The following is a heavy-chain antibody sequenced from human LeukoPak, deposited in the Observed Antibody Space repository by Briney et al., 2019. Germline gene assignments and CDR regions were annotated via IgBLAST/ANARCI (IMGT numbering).Heavy chain of an antibody. D-gene: IGHD1-26*01. CDR1: GFTFSHSA. CDR3: AGHREPYYYYYYMDV. CDR2: ISGSGGST. Sequence: GGSLRLSCAASGFTFSHSAMSWVRQAPGKGLEWVSGISGSGGSTYYADSVKGRFTISRDNSKNTLYLQMNSLRAEDTAVYYCAGHREPYYYYYYMDVWGKGTTVTISS. J-gene: IGHJ6*03. V-gene: IGHV3-23*01.